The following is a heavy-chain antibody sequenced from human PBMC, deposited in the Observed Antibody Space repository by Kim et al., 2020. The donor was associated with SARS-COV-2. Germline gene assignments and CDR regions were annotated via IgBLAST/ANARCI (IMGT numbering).Heavy chain of an antibody. V-gene: IGHV3-33*05. CDR2: ISYDGSNK. D-gene: IGHD5-18*01. CDR1: GFTFSSYG. Sequence: GGSLRLSCAASGFTFSSYGMHWVRQAPGKGLEWVAVISYDGSNKYYADSVKGRFTISRDNSKNTLYLQMNSLRAEDTAVYYCAREQYSYGSIYYYGMDVWSQGTTVTVSS. J-gene: IGHJ6*02. CDR3: AREQYSYGSIYYYGMDV.